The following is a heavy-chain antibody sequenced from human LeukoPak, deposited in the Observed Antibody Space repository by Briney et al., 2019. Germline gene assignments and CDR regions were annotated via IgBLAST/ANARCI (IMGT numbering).Heavy chain of an antibody. CDR3: ARAHGGSSSRCMLV. Sequence: GGSLTLSCAASGLTFSSYWVHWVRHAPGRGGVWVSCINCAGSSTSYADSVKRRFTIPRDNAKNTLYLQMNSLRAEDTAVYYCARAHGGSSSRCMLVWGQGTTVTVS. CDR2: INCAGSST. D-gene: IGHD6-13*01. J-gene: IGHJ6*02. CDR1: GLTFSSYW. V-gene: IGHV3-74*01.